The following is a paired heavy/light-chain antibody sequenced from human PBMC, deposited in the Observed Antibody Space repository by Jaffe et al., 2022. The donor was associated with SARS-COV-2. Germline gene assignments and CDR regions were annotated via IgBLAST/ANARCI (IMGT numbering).Heavy chain of an antibody. CDR3: ARDGASPPGFWSGYWSPNYYGMDV. Sequence: QVQLVESGGGLVKPGGSLRLSCAASGFTFSDYYMSWIRQAPGKGLEWVSYISSSGSTIYYADSVKGRFTISRDNAKNSLYLQMNSLRAEDTAVYYCARDGASPPGFWSGYWSPNYYGMDVWGQGYTVTVS. CDR2: ISSSGSTI. J-gene: IGHJ6*02. D-gene: IGHD3-3*01. V-gene: IGHV3-11*01. CDR1: GFTFSDYY.
Light chain of an antibody. CDR3: MQALQTGT. V-gene: IGKV2-28*01. Sequence: DIVMTQSPLSLPVTPGEPASISCRSSQSLLHSNGYNYLDWYLQKPGQSPQLLIYLGSNRASGVPDRFSGSGSGTDFTLKISRVEAEDVGVYYCMQALQTGTFGQGTKVEIK. J-gene: IGKJ1*01. CDR2: LGS. CDR1: QSLLHSNGYNY.